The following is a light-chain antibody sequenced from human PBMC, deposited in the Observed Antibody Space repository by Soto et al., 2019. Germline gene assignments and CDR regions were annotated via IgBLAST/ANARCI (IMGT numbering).Light chain of an antibody. CDR3: SSDAGDHNYV. V-gene: IGLV2-8*01. CDR2: ELA. CDR1: SSDVGAYDH. J-gene: IGLJ1*01. Sequence: QSVLTQPPSASGFPGQSVTIPCTGTSSDVGAYDHVSWYQQHPGKAPKLIIYELAKRPAGVPDRFSGSKSGNTASLTVSGLQAEDEADYFCSSDAGDHNYVFGTGTKVTVL.